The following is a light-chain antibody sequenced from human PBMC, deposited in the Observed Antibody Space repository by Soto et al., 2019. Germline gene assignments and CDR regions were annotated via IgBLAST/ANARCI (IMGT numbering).Light chain of an antibody. J-gene: IGKJ1*01. CDR3: QKYNSVPWT. CDR2: AAS. V-gene: IGKV1-27*01. CDR1: QDISNY. Sequence: DIQMTQSPSSLSASIGDRVTITCRASQDISNYLAWYQQRPGKVPKLLVSAASTLQSGVPSRFGGRGSGTDCTLTISGLQPEDVGTYYCQKYNSVPWTFGQGTKVDIK.